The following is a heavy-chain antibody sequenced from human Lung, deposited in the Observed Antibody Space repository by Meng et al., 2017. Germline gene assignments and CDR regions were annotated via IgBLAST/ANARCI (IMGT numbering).Heavy chain of an antibody. D-gene: IGHD2-15*01. J-gene: IGHJ4*02. CDR2: ISSDSRYI. Sequence: EVQLVESGGGRVTPGGSLRRGCAASGFTFSNYSMNWVRQAPGKGLEWVSSISSDSRYIFYADSVKGRFTISRDNAKNSLYLQMHSLRPEDTAVFYCARFETVGVATGDFWGQGTLVTVSS. CDR3: ARFETVGVATGDF. V-gene: IGHV3-21*01. CDR1: GFTFSNYS.